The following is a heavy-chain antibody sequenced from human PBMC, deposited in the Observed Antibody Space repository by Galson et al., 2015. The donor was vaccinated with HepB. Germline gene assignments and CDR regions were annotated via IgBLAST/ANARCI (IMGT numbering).Heavy chain of an antibody. CDR2: IKSKTEGGTT. CDR3: TSHYTTMVISHYGMDV. J-gene: IGHJ6*02. CDR1: GITFNNAW. D-gene: IGHD5-18*01. Sequence: SLRLSCAASGITFNNAWMSWVRQAPGKGLEWVGRIKSKTEGGTTDYAAPVKGRFTISRDDSKKMLYLQMKSLKTEDTAVYHCTSHYTTMVISHYGMDVWGQGTTVTVSS. V-gene: IGHV3-15*01.